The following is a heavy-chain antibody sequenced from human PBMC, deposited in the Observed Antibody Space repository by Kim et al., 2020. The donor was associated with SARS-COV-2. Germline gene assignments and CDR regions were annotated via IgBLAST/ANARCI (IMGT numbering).Heavy chain of an antibody. Sequence: GGSLRLSCAASGFTVSSNYMSWVRQAPGKGLEWVSVIYSGGSTYYADSVKGRFTISRHNSKNTLYLQMNSLRAEDTAVYYCARGGSGYDPDAFDIWGQGTMVTVSS. CDR3: ARGGSGYDPDAFDI. J-gene: IGHJ3*02. D-gene: IGHD5-12*01. CDR2: IYSGGST. CDR1: GFTVSSNY. V-gene: IGHV3-53*04.